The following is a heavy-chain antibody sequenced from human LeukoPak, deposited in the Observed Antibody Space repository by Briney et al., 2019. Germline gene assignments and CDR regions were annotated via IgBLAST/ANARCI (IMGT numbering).Heavy chain of an antibody. CDR1: GFTFSSYS. D-gene: IGHD2-21*02. CDR2: INQDGSQN. V-gene: IGHV3-7*01. Sequence: SGGSLRLSCAASGFTFSSYSMNWVRQAPGRGLEWVGNINQDGSQNSSVDSVKGRFTISRDNAKNSLYLQMNSLGTEDTALYYCAREVTASSFDILGQGTMVTVSS. CDR3: AREVTASSFDI. J-gene: IGHJ3*02.